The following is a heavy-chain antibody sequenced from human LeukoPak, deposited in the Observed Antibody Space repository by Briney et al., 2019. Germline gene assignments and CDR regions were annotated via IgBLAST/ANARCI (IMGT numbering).Heavy chain of an antibody. CDR2: INPYSGGT. Sequence: ASVKVSCKASGYTFTDYHIHWVRQAPGQGLEWMGRINPYSGGTHYSQEFQGRVTMTRDTSISTAYMELSSLRSDDTALYYCANQQFVSVRAFDYWGQGILVTVSS. CDR3: ANQQFVSVRAFDY. D-gene: IGHD6-6*01. V-gene: IGHV1-2*06. J-gene: IGHJ4*02. CDR1: GYTFTDYH.